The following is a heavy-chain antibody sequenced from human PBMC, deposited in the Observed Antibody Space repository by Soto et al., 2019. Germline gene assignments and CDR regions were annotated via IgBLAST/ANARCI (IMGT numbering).Heavy chain of an antibody. Sequence: SETLSLTCTVSGGSISSYYWSWIRQPPGKGLEWIGYIYYSGSTNYNPSLKSRVTISVDTSKNQFSLKLSSVTAADTAVYYCARALRFLDMYYFDYWGQGTLVTVSS. CDR2: IYYSGST. CDR3: ARALRFLDMYYFDY. D-gene: IGHD3-3*01. CDR1: GGSISSYY. J-gene: IGHJ4*02. V-gene: IGHV4-59*01.